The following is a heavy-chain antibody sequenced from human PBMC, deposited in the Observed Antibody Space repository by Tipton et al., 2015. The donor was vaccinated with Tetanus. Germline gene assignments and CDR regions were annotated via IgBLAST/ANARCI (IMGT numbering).Heavy chain of an antibody. V-gene: IGHV4-34*01. Sequence: TLSLTCAVYGGSFSNYYLTWIRQPPGKGLEWIGRIYYSGSTSYNPSLKSRVTISVDTSKNQFSLELNSVTAADTAVYYCARRGGDFLTGYYDSWGQGTLVTVSS. CDR3: ARRGGDFLTGYYDS. J-gene: IGHJ4*02. CDR2: IYYSGST. D-gene: IGHD3-9*01. CDR1: GGSFSNYY.